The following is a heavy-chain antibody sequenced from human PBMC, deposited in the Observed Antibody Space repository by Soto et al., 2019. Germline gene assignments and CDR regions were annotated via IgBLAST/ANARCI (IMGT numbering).Heavy chain of an antibody. D-gene: IGHD5-18*01. J-gene: IGHJ6*02. CDR2: IDPSDSYT. CDR3: ARRTIQLQNYGMDV. V-gene: IGHV5-10-1*01. Sequence: PGESLKISCKGSGYSFTSYWISWVRQMPGKGLEWMGRIDPSDSYTNYSPSFQGHVTISADKSISTAYLQWSSLKASGTAMYYCARRTIQLQNYGMDVWGQGTTVTVSS. CDR1: GYSFTSYW.